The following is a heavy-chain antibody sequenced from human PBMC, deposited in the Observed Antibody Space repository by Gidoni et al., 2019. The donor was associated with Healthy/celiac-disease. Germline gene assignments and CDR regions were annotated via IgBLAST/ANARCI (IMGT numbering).Heavy chain of an antibody. J-gene: IGHJ4*02. D-gene: IGHD1-26*01. CDR2: SSSSSSTI. CDR3: ARDLGGGFDY. V-gene: IGHV3-48*01. CDR1: GFTFSSYS. Sequence: EVQLVESGGGLVQPGGSLSLSCSASGFTFSSYSMNWVRQAPGKGPEWVSYSSSSSSTIYYADSVKGRFTISRDNAKNSLYLQMNSLRAEDTAVYYCARDLGGGFDYWGQGTLVTVSS.